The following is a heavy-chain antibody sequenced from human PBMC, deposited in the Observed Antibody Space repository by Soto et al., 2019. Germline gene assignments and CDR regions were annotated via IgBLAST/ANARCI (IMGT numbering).Heavy chain of an antibody. CDR1: GFTIDEYT. D-gene: IGHD3-3*01. CDR2: ISWNSGSI. CDR3: AKDIWAYYDFWSGYFPSSWFDP. Sequence: GGSLRLSCAASGFTIDEYTMQWVRQAPGKGLEWDSGISWNSGSIGYADSVKGRFTISRDNAKNSLYLQMNSLRAEDTALYYCAKDIWAYYDFWSGYFPSSWFDPWGQGTLVTVSS. V-gene: IGHV3-9*01. J-gene: IGHJ5*02.